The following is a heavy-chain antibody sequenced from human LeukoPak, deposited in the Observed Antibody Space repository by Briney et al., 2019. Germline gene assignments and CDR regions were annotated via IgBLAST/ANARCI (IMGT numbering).Heavy chain of an antibody. CDR3: AREGVTMIVN. Sequence: GGSLRLSCGASGFIFSDYYMSWIRQAPGKGLEWVSYIGSSGSPIYYADSVKGRFTISRDNAKNSLYLQMNSLRAEDTAVYYCAREGVTMIVNWGQGTLVTVSS. V-gene: IGHV3-11*04. J-gene: IGHJ4*02. CDR1: GFIFSDYY. D-gene: IGHD3-22*01. CDR2: IGSSGSPI.